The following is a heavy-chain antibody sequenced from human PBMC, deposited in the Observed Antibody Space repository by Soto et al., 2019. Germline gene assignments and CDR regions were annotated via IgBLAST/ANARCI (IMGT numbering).Heavy chain of an antibody. CDR2: IKQDGSEK. J-gene: IGHJ4*02. D-gene: IGHD3-9*01. Sequence: GGSLRLSCAASGFTFSSYWMSWVRQAPGKGLEWVANIKQDGSEKYYVDSVKGRFTISRDNAKNSLYLQMNSLRAEDTAVYYCARGLTGPTLAVYFDYWGQGTLVTVSS. V-gene: IGHV3-7*01. CDR3: ARGLTGPTLAVYFDY. CDR1: GFTFSSYW.